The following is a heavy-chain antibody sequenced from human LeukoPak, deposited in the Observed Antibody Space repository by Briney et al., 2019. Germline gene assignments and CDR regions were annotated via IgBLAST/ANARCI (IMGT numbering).Heavy chain of an antibody. CDR2: IRYDGSNK. V-gene: IGHV3-30*02. CDR1: GFTFSSYG. D-gene: IGHD2-2*02. CDR3: AKDGKGRAVPAAIPWY. J-gene: IGHJ4*02. Sequence: GGSLRLSCAASGFTFSSYGMHWVRQAPGEGLEWVAFIRYDGSNKYYADSVKGRFTISRDNSKNTLYLQMNSLRAEDTAVYYCAKDGKGRAVPAAIPWYWGQGTLVTVSS.